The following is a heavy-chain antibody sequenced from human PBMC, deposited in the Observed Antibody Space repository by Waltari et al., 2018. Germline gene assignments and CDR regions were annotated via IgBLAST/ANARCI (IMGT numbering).Heavy chain of an antibody. CDR3: AKEGALTGFGDF. CDR1: GFTFSSYA. D-gene: IGHD1-26*01. CDR2: SSGSGGRT. J-gene: IGHJ4*02. V-gene: IGHV3-23*01. Sequence: EVQLLESGGGLVQPGGSLRLSCAASGFTFSSYAMSWVRQAPGEGLEWVSASSGSGGRTYYADSVRGRFTISRDNSKSTLYLQMNSLRAEDTAIYYCAKEGALTGFGDFWGQGTLVTVSS.